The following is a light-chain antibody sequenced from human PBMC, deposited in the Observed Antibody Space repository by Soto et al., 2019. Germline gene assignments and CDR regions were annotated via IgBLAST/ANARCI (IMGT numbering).Light chain of an antibody. CDR1: QSISSW. CDR2: DAS. V-gene: IGKV1-5*01. Sequence: GYRVTITCRASQSISSWLAWYQQKPGKAPKLLIYDASSLESGVPSRFSGSGSGTEFTLTISSLQPDDFATYYCQKDNRYSEVFGQGTKVDIK. CDR3: QKDNRYSEV. J-gene: IGKJ1*01.